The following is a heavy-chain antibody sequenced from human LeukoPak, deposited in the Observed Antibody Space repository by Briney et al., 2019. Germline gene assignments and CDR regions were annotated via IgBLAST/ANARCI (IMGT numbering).Heavy chain of an antibody. CDR1: GGSIIPYY. CDR3: ARHRGYSGYDASFDY. Sequence: PSETLSLTCSVSGGSIIPYYWSWIRQPPGKELEWIGYIYYSGSTYYNPSLKSRVTISVDTSKNQFSLKLSSVTAADTAVYYCARHRGYSGYDASFDYWGQGTLVTVSS. CDR2: IYYSGST. J-gene: IGHJ4*02. D-gene: IGHD5-12*01. V-gene: IGHV4-59*08.